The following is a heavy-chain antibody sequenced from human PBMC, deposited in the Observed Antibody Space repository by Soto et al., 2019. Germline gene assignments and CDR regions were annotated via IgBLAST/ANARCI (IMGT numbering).Heavy chain of an antibody. CDR2: IWYDGNNK. CDR3: ARAYCGGQCPCDY. Sequence: QVQLVESGGGVVQPGRSLRLSCAASGFTFRNYGMHWVRQAPGKGLEWVASIWYDGNNKYYSDSVKGRFTISRDNSKNMSFLQMDSLRAEDTAVYFCARAYCGGQCPCDYWGQGTLVTVSP. D-gene: IGHD2-21*01. J-gene: IGHJ4*02. CDR1: GFTFRNYG. V-gene: IGHV3-33*01.